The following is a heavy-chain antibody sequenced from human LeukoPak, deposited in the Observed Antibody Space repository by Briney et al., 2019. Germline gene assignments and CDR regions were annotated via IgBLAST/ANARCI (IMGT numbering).Heavy chain of an antibody. CDR2: INHSGST. J-gene: IGHJ3*02. Sequence: PSETLSLTCAVYSGSFSGYYWSWIRQPPGKGLEWIGEINHSGSTNYNPSLKSRVTISVDTSKNQFSLKLSSVTAADTAVYYCALTGQNDAFDIWGQGTMVTVSS. D-gene: IGHD1-1*01. V-gene: IGHV4-34*01. CDR1: SGSFSGYY. CDR3: ALTGQNDAFDI.